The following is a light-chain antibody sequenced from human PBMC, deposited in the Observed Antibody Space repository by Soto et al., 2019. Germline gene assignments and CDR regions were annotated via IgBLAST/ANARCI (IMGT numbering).Light chain of an antibody. Sequence: DIQMTQSPSTLSASVGDRVTITCRASQSINSWLAWYQQKPGKAPKLLIYKTSSLESGVPSRFSGSGSGTEFPLTISSLQPDDFATYYCQQYNNSPWTVGQGTKVEIK. CDR1: QSINSW. V-gene: IGKV1-5*03. CDR2: KTS. J-gene: IGKJ1*01. CDR3: QQYNNSPWT.